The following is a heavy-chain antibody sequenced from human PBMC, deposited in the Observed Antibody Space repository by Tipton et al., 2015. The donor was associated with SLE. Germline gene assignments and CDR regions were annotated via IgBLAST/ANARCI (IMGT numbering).Heavy chain of an antibody. Sequence: TLSLTCAVSGGSISSSNWWSWVRQPPGKGLEWIGEIYHSGSTNYNPSFKSRVTISVDKSKNQFSLKLSSVTAADTAVYYCARGGAYCGGDCYRDAFDIWGQGTMVTVSS. J-gene: IGHJ3*02. CDR1: GGSISSSNW. D-gene: IGHD2-21*02. CDR3: ARGGAYCGGDCYRDAFDI. CDR2: IYHSGST. V-gene: IGHV4-4*02.